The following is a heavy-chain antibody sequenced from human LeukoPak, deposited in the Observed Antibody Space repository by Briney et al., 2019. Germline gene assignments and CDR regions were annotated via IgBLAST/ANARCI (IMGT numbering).Heavy chain of an antibody. J-gene: IGHJ4*02. D-gene: IGHD3-10*01. V-gene: IGHV1-69*01. CDR3: ARDLRGLYGLDY. CDR1: GGTFSSYA. CDR2: IIPIFGTA. Sequence: GASVKVSCKASGGTFSSYAISWVRQAPGQGLEWMGGIIPIFGTANYTQKFQGRVTITADESTSTAYMELSSLRSEDTAVYYCARDLRGLYGLDYWGQGTLVTVSS.